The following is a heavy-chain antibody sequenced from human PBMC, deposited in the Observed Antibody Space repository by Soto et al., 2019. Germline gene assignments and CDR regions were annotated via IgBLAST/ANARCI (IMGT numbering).Heavy chain of an antibody. CDR1: GFTFSSSE. J-gene: IGHJ3*01. D-gene: IGHD1-26*01. V-gene: IGHV3-48*03. CDR2: IHPSGQPI. Sequence: EVQLVESGGGLVQPGGSLRLSCAVSGFTFSSSEMYWVRQAPGKGLEWISYIHPSGQPIFYADAVKGRFTISRDNANNSLFLQMNSLRAEDTAVYYCARRASRGGQGTMVTVSS. CDR3: ARRASR.